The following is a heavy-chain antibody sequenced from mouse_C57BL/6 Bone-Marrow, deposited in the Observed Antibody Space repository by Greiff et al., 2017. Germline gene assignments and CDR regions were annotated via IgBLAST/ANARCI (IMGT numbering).Heavy chain of an antibody. CDR2: IYPRSGNT. V-gene: IGHV1-81*01. D-gene: IGHD1-1*01. CDR1: GYTFTSYG. J-gene: IGHJ3*01. CDR3: ARAYYYGSSNPAWFAY. Sequence: QVQLQQSGAELARPGASVKLSCKASGYTFTSYGISWVKQRTGQGLEWIGGIYPRSGNTYYNEKFKGKATLTADKSSSTAYLELRSLTSEDSAVYVCARAYYYGSSNPAWFAYWGQGTLVTVSA.